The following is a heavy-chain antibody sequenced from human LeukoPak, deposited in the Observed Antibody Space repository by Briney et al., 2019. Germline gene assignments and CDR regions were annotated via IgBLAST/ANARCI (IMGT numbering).Heavy chain of an antibody. CDR3: ASGRGQVGATDF. Sequence: GGSLRLSCAASEFTFSTYSMNWVRQAPGKGLEWISYISSSSSVKYYADSVKGRFTISRDNAKNSLYLQMHSLRDEDTAVYYCASGRGQVGATDFWGQGTLVTVSS. CDR1: EFTFSTYS. CDR2: ISSSSSVK. D-gene: IGHD1-26*01. J-gene: IGHJ4*02. V-gene: IGHV3-48*02.